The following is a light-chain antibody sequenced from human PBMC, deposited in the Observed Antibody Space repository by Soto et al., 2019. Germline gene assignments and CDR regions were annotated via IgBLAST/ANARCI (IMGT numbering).Light chain of an antibody. Sequence: EIVMTQSPATLSVSPGERATLSCRASQSVSSDLAWYQQKPGQSPRLLIYGASTRATGIPARFSGSGSGTEFTHTISSLQSEDFAVYYRQQYNNWPPYTFGRGTKLEIK. J-gene: IGKJ2*01. V-gene: IGKV3D-15*01. CDR3: QQYNNWPPYT. CDR2: GAS. CDR1: QSVSSD.